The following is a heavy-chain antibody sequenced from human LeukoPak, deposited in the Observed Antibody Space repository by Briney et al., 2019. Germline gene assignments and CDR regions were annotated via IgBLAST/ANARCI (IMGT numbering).Heavy chain of an antibody. J-gene: IGHJ6*03. CDR3: AKVGSYYYYMDV. D-gene: IGHD3-16*01. V-gene: IGHV3-23*01. CDR2: ISGSGGST. Sequence: PGGSLRLSCAASGFTFSSYGMTWVRQAPGKGLEWVSAISGSGGSTYYADSVKGRFTISRDNSKNTLYLQMNSLRAEDTAVYYCAKVGSYYYYMDVWGKGTTVTISS. CDR1: GFTFSSYG.